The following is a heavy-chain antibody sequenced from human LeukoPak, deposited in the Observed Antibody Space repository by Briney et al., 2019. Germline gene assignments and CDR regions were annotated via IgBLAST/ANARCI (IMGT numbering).Heavy chain of an antibody. Sequence: SETLSLTCAVFGGSFSGYYWTWVRQAPGKGLEWIGEINECGTTNYNASLNNRVTISVDTSKNQFSLKLTSLTAADTAVFYCARALMTLVRGVPRTTWFHPWGQGTLVTVSS. D-gene: IGHD3-10*01. J-gene: IGHJ5*02. CDR3: ARALMTLVRGVPRTTWFHP. V-gene: IGHV4-34*01. CDR1: GGSFSGYY. CDR2: INECGTT.